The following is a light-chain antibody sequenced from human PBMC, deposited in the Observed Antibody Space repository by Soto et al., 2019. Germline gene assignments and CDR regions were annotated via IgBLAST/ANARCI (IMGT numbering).Light chain of an antibody. CDR3: NSFRVSHLYV. J-gene: IGLJ1*01. Sequence: QSALSQPASVSGSPGQTITISCTGTSSDVGGYNAVSWYQHHPGKAPKLIIYGVTHRPSGVSDRFSASKSGNTASLTISGLQAEDEADYYCNSFRVSHLYVFGTGTKGTVL. CDR1: SSDVGGYNA. V-gene: IGLV2-14*01. CDR2: GVT.